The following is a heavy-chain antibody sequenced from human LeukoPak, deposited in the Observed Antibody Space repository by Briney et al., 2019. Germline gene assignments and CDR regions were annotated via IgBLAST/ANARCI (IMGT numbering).Heavy chain of an antibody. CDR1: GFIFKNYA. J-gene: IGHJ4*02. D-gene: IGHD3-9*01. Sequence: GGSLRLSCAGSGFIFKNYAMSWVRQAPGMGLDWVSAISGSGVGTNYADSVKGRFTISRDNSKNTLYLQMTSLRAEDTAVYYCAKNGRDDHDKYFFDFWGQGTQVTVSS. CDR2: ISGSGVGT. CDR3: AKNGRDDHDKYFFDF. V-gene: IGHV3-23*01.